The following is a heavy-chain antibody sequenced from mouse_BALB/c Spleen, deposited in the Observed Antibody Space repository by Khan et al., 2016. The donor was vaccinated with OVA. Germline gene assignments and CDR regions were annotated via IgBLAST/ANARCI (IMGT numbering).Heavy chain of an antibody. CDR3: ARAYYGNYREAMDY. J-gene: IGHJ4*01. CDR1: GFSLTGYG. V-gene: IGHV2-6-7*01. D-gene: IGHD2-10*01. CDR2: IWGDGST. Sequence: VELVESGPGLVAPSQSLSITCTVSGFSLTGYGVNWVRQPPGKGLEWLGMIWGDGSTDYNAALKSRLNLSKDNSKSQVFLKMNSLQTDDTARYYCARAYYGNYREAMDYWGHGTSVTVSS.